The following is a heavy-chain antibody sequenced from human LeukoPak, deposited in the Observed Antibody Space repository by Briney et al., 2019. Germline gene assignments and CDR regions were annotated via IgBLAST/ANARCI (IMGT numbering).Heavy chain of an antibody. D-gene: IGHD1-26*01. J-gene: IGHJ4*02. CDR3: AKEPVGSYYFDY. CDR1: GFPFSSYA. V-gene: IGHV3-23*01. Sequence: PGGSLRLSCAASGFPFSSYATSWVRQAPGKGLEWVSAISGSGGSTYYADPVKGRFTISRDNSKNTLYLQMNSLRAEDTAVYYCAKEPVGSYYFDYWGQGALVTVSS. CDR2: ISGSGGST.